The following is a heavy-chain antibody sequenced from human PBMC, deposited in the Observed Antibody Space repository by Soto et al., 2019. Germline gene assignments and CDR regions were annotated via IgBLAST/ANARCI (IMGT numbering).Heavy chain of an antibody. CDR3: ASHYYDSSGYPTPNDAFDI. V-gene: IGHV1-18*01. CDR2: ISAYNGNT. J-gene: IGHJ3*02. D-gene: IGHD3-22*01. Sequence: ASVKVSCKASGYTFTSYGISWVRQAPGQGLEWMGWISAYNGNTNYAQKLQGRVTMTTDTSTSTAYMELRSLRSDDTAVYYCASHYYDSSGYPTPNDAFDIWGQGTMVTVSS. CDR1: GYTFTSYG.